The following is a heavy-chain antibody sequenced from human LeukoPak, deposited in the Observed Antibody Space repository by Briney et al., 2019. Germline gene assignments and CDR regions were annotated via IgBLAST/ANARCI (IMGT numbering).Heavy chain of an antibody. V-gene: IGHV4-30-4*01. D-gene: IGHD2-15*01. CDR3: GATPSLDYYYYGMDV. Sequence: PSETLSLTCTVSGGSISSGDYYWSWIRQPPGKGLEWIGYIYYSGSTYYNPSLKSRVTISVDTSKNQFSLKLSSVTAADTAVYYCGATPSLDYYYYGMDVWGQGTTVIVSS. J-gene: IGHJ6*02. CDR2: IYYSGST. CDR1: GGSISSGDYY.